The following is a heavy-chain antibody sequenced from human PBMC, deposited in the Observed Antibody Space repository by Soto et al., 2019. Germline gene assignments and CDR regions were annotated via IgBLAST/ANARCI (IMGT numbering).Heavy chain of an antibody. J-gene: IGHJ6*02. CDR2: ISYDGSNK. D-gene: IGHD3-22*01. Sequence: QVQLVESGGGVVQPGRSLRLSCAASGFTFSSYGMHWVRQAPGKGLEWVPVISYDGSNKYYADSVKSRFTISRDNSKNTLYLQMNSLRAEDTAVYYCAKEGDSSCYYYVDYYYYGMDVWGQGTTVTVSS. CDR3: AKEGDSSCYYYVDYYYYGMDV. CDR1: GFTFSSYG. V-gene: IGHV3-30*18.